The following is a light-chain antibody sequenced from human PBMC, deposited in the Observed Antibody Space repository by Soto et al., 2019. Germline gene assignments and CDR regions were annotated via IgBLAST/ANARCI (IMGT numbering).Light chain of an antibody. Sequence: QSVLTQPASVSGSPGQSITISCTGTSCDVGSYNLVSWYQQHPGKAPKLMIYEVSKRPSGVSNRFSGSKSGNTASLTISGLQAEDEADYYCCSYAGTNWVFGGGTKLTVL. CDR2: EVS. V-gene: IGLV2-23*02. J-gene: IGLJ3*02. CDR1: SCDVGSYNL. CDR3: CSYAGTNWV.